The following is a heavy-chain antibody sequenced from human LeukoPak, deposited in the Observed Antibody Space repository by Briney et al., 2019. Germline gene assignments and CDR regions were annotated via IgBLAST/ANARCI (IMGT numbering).Heavy chain of an antibody. CDR3: ARSVRGGDYVITYYYYYMDV. D-gene: IGHD4-17*01. CDR1: GVSFSGYY. Sequence: SETLSLTCAVYGVSFSGYYWSWIRQPPGKGLEWIGEVNHSGSTNYNPSLKRRVTISVDTSKNQFSLKLRSVTAADTAVYYCARSVRGGDYVITYYYYYMDVWGKGTTVTVSS. CDR2: VNHSGST. V-gene: IGHV4-34*01. J-gene: IGHJ6*03.